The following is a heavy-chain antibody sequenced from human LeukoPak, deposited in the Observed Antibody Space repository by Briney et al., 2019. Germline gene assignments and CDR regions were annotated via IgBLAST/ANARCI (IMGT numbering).Heavy chain of an antibody. J-gene: IGHJ4*02. CDR1: GFTVSSNY. CDR3: ARVTVRPWYYFDY. V-gene: IGHV3-66*01. CDR2: IYSGGST. D-gene: IGHD4/OR15-4a*01. Sequence: GGSLRLSCAASGFTVSSNYMSWVRQAPGKGLEWVSVIYSGGSTYYADSVKGRFTIFRDNSKNTLYLQMNSLRAEDTAVYYCARVTVRPWYYFDYWGQGTLVTVSS.